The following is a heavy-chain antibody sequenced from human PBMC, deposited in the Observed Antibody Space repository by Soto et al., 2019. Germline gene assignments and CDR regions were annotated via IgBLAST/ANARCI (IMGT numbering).Heavy chain of an antibody. Sequence: QVQLVQSGAEVKKPGASVKVSCKASGYTFTSYGISWVRQAPGQGLEWMGWISAYNGNTNYAQKLQGRVTMTTDTSTSTAYMELRSLRSDDTAVYYCARGEYYDILTCNYYYYGMDVWGQGTTVTVSS. CDR2: ISAYNGNT. CDR1: GYTFTSYG. J-gene: IGHJ6*02. D-gene: IGHD3-9*01. CDR3: ARGEYYDILTCNYYYYGMDV. V-gene: IGHV1-18*01.